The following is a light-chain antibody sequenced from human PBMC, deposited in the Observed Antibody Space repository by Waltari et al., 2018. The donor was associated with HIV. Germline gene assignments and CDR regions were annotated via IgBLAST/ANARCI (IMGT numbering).Light chain of an antibody. V-gene: IGLV3-19*01. J-gene: IGLJ1*01. CDR1: SLRIYY. Sequence: SSELTQDPAVSVALGQTVRITCQGDSLRIYYASWYQQKPGQAPVLVIYGENNRPSGIPDRFSGSSSGNTASLTITGAQAEDEADYYCNCRDSSGLYVFGTGTKVTVL. CDR3: NCRDSSGLYV. CDR2: GEN.